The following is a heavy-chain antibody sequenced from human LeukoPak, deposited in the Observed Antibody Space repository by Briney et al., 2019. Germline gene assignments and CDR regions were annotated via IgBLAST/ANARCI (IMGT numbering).Heavy chain of an antibody. CDR3: VKSGNSYFGH. Sequence: GGSLRLSCSASGFTFSSYTMYWVHQAPGKGLQYVSGISTDGERTYYTGAVEGRVFISRDNAKTTLYLQMSGLRPEDTAVYYCVKSGNSYFGHWGQGTLVTVSS. D-gene: IGHD4-23*01. V-gene: IGHV3-64D*09. CDR2: ISTDGERT. CDR1: GFTFSSYT. J-gene: IGHJ4*02.